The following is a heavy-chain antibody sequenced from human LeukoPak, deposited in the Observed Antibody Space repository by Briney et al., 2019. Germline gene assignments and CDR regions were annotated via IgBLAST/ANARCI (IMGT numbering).Heavy chain of an antibody. CDR2: IWYDGSNK. V-gene: IGHV3-33*01. J-gene: IGHJ4*02. Sequence: GGSLRLSRAASGFTFSSYGMHWVRQAPGKGLEWVAVIWYDGSNKYYADSVKGRFTISRDNSKNTLYLQMNSLRAEDTAVYYCARGMAGYSSGWYNYWGQGTLVTVSS. CDR1: GFTFSSYG. D-gene: IGHD6-19*01. CDR3: ARGMAGYSSGWYNY.